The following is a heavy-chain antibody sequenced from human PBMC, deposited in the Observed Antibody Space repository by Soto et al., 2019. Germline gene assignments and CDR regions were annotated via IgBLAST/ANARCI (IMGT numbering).Heavy chain of an antibody. V-gene: IGHV4-34*01. CDR3: ARATRKGWIQLWLLDY. CDR2: INHSGST. Sequence: KTSETLSLTCAVYGGSFSGYYWSWIRQPPGKGLEWIGEINHSGSTNYNPSLKSRVTISVDTSKNQFSLKLSSVTAADTAVYYCARATRKGWIQLWLLDYWGQGTLVTVS. CDR1: GGSFSGYY. D-gene: IGHD5-18*01. J-gene: IGHJ4*02.